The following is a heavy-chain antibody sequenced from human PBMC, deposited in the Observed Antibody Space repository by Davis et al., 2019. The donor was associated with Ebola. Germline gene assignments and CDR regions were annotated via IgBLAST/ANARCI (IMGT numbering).Heavy chain of an antibody. V-gene: IGHV3-66*01. CDR1: GFTVSSNY. D-gene: IGHD3-3*01. CDR2: IYSGGST. CDR3: ASITIWVYGMDV. J-gene: IGHJ6*02. Sequence: GESLKISCAASGFTVSSNYMSWVRQAPGKGLELVSIIYSGGSTYYAASVKGRFTISRDNSKNTLYLQMNSLRAEDTAVYYCASITIWVYGMDVWGQGTTVTVSS.